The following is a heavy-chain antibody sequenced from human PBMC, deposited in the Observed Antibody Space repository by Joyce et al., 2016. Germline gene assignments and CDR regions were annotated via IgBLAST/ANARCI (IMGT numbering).Heavy chain of an antibody. Sequence: EVQLVESGGGLVQPGGSLRLSGAASGFTFSSYWRYWVRKAPGKGLVWVSGINRDGSSTTYADSVKGRFTISRDNAKNTRYLQMNSLRAEDTAVYYCARLRRWSGPSDCWGQGTLVTVSS. CDR3: ARLRRWSGPSDC. D-gene: IGHD4-23*01. J-gene: IGHJ4*02. CDR2: INRDGSST. V-gene: IGHV3-74*03. CDR1: GFTFSSYW.